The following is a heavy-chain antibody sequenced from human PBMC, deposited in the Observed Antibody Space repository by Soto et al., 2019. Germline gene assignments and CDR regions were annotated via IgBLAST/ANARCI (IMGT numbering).Heavy chain of an antibody. Sequence: PGGSLRLSCAASGFTFSSYAMHWVRQAPGKGLECVAVISYDGSNKYYADSVKGRFTISRDNSKNTLYLQMNSLRAEDTAVYYCARDGRYSSSWYGRDYWGQGTLVTVS. J-gene: IGHJ4*02. D-gene: IGHD6-13*01. CDR3: ARDGRYSSSWYGRDY. V-gene: IGHV3-30-3*01. CDR2: ISYDGSNK. CDR1: GFTFSSYA.